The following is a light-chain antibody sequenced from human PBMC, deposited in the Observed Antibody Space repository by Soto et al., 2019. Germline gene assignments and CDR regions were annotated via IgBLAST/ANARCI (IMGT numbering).Light chain of an antibody. CDR2: DNN. J-gene: IGLJ1*01. Sequence: QSVLTQPPSVSAAPGPKVTISCSGSSSNIGNNYVSWYQQLPGTAPKLLIYDNNKRPSGIPDRFSGSKSGTSATLGITGLQTGDEADYYCGTWDSSLSAAGVFGTGTKLTVL. CDR3: GTWDSSLSAAGV. V-gene: IGLV1-51*01. CDR1: SSNIGNNY.